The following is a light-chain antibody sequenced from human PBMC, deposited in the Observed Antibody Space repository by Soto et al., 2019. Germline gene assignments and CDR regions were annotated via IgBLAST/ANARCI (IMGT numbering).Light chain of an antibody. Sequence: QSVLTQPPSASGTPGQRITISGSGSSSNIGSNTINWYQQLPGTAPKLLIYSHNQRPSGVPDRFSGSKSGTSASLAISGLQSEDETDYYCAAWDDSLNGWVFGGGTKLTVL. J-gene: IGLJ2*01. CDR1: SSNIGSNT. V-gene: IGLV1-44*01. CDR2: SHN. CDR3: AAWDDSLNGWV.